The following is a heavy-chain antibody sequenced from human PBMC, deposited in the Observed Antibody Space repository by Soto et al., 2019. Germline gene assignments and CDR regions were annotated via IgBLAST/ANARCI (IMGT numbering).Heavy chain of an antibody. D-gene: IGHD2-2*01. CDR1: GDRVSSNIAA. Sequence: SQTLPLTCALSGDRVSSNIAAWNWNRQSPSRGLEWLGRTYYRSKWYYDYAVSVKSRITINPDTSKNQFSLQLNFVAPEDTAVYYCARESSSSWSYWGQGTLVTVSS. V-gene: IGHV6-1*01. J-gene: IGHJ4*02. CDR2: TYYRSKWYY. CDR3: ARESSSSWSY.